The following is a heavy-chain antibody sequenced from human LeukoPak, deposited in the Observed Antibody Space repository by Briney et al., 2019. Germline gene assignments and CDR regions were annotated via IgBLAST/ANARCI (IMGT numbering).Heavy chain of an antibody. V-gene: IGHV4-34*01. J-gene: IGHJ4*02. CDR1: GGSFSGYY. CDR2: INHSGST. Sequence: SETLSLTCAVYGGSFSGYYWSWIRQPPGKGLEWIGEINHSGSTNYNPSLKSRVTISGDTSKNQFSLKLSSVTAADTAVYYCARVGAVGGLDYWGQGTLVTVSS. CDR3: ARVGAVGGLDY.